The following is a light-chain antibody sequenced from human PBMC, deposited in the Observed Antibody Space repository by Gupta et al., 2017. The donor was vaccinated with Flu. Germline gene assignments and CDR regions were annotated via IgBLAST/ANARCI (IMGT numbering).Light chain of an antibody. Sequence: SLLTQRHSVSHCPRKTVTISCTRSSGSIATNYVPWYQQRPGSSPTTVIYEDNQRPCGVPDLFAGSIDTASTSAALTLAGLETEDEADYFCQSKDSDTRDVVFGGGTKLTVL. J-gene: IGLJ2*01. CDR1: SGSIATNY. V-gene: IGLV6-57*01. CDR3: QSKDSDTRDVV. CDR2: EDN.